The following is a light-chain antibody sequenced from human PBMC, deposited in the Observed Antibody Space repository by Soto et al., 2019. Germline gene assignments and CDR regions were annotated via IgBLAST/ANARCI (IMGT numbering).Light chain of an antibody. V-gene: IGLV1-51*02. J-gene: IGLJ1*01. CDR2: ETN. CDR3: GTWDSSLSADV. CDR1: SSDVGSNY. Sequence: QSVLTQPPSVSAAPGQTVTISCSGSSSDVGSNYVCWYQQFSGSAPKLLIYETNKRSSGIPDRFSGSKSGASATLVITGLQTGDEADYYCGTWDSSLSADVFGTGTKVTVL.